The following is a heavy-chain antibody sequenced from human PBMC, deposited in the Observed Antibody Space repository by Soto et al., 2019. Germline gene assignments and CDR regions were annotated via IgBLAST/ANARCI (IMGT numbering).Heavy chain of an antibody. D-gene: IGHD6-19*01. V-gene: IGHV3-48*02. CDR2: ITRSSSTI. Sequence: PGGSLRLSCAASGFSFSTYSMNWVRQAPGKGLEWVSYITRSSSTIYYADSVKGRFTSSRDNAKNSLYLQMNSLRDEDTAVYYCARLYTSGWYFDYWGQGTLVTVSS. CDR3: ARLYTSGWYFDY. CDR1: GFSFSTYS. J-gene: IGHJ4*02.